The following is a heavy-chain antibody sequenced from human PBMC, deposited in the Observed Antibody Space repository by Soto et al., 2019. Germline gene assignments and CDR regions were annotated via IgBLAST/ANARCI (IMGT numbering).Heavy chain of an antibody. V-gene: IGHV1-69*13. CDR3: AISYCTNGVCYFPFDY. Sequence: SVKVSCKASGGTFSSYAISWVRQAPGQGLEWMGGIIPIFGTANYAQKFQGRVTITADESTSTAYMEPSSLRSEDTAVYYCAISYCTNGVCYFPFDYWGQGTLVTVSS. D-gene: IGHD2-8*01. CDR1: GGTFSSYA. CDR2: IIPIFGTA. J-gene: IGHJ4*02.